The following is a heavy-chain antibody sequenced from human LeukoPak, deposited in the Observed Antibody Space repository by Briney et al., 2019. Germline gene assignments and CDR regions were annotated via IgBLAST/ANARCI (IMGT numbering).Heavy chain of an antibody. Sequence: GGSLRLSCAASGFTFSSYGMHWVRQAPGKGLEWVAVVSYDGNTKFYADSVKGRFTISRDNSKNTLYLQMNSLRAEDTAVYFCAKQNTVTRGPVDYWGQGTLVTVSS. CDR3: AKQNTVTRGPVDY. CDR2: VSYDGNTK. D-gene: IGHD4-17*01. CDR1: GFTFSSYG. J-gene: IGHJ4*02. V-gene: IGHV3-30*18.